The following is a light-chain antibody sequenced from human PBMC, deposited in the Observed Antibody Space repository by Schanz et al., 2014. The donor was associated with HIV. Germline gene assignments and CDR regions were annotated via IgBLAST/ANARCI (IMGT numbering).Light chain of an antibody. CDR3: GSLSTSGAPL. CDR2: DVN. J-gene: IGLJ1*01. CDR1: SSDVGGYNY. Sequence: QSALTQPPSVSGSPGQSITISCTGTSSDVGGYNYVSWYQQYPGKAPKLMIYDVNNRPSGVSNRFSGSKSGDTASLTISGLQSEDEAFYYCGSLSTSGAPLFGTGTKLTVL. V-gene: IGLV2-14*01.